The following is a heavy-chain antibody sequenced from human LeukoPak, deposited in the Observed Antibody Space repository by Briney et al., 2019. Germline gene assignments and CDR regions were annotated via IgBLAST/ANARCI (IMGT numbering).Heavy chain of an antibody. D-gene: IGHD5-18*01. CDR2: ISGSISGSDDST. CDR3: AKGAGYSYGWTDY. CDR1: GLTFSSYA. J-gene: IGHJ4*02. V-gene: IGHV3-23*01. Sequence: GGSLRLSCAASGLTFSSYAMTWVRQAPGKGLEWVSAISGSISGSDDSTYYADSVKGRFTISRDNSKNTLYLQMNSLRVEDTAVYYCAKGAGYSYGWTDYWGQGTLVTVSS.